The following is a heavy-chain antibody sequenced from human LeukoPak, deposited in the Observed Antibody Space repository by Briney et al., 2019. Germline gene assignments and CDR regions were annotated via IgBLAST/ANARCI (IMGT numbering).Heavy chain of an antibody. D-gene: IGHD3-22*01. Sequence: SETLSLTCTVSDVSISSYYWSWIRQPPGKGLEWIGYIYYSGSTNYNPSLKSRVTISVDTSKNQFSLKLSSVTAADTAVYYCARAGVYDSSGYYTLSFYYYYGMDVWGQGTTVTVSS. V-gene: IGHV4-59*01. J-gene: IGHJ6*02. CDR3: ARAGVYDSSGYYTLSFYYYYGMDV. CDR2: IYYSGST. CDR1: DVSISSYY.